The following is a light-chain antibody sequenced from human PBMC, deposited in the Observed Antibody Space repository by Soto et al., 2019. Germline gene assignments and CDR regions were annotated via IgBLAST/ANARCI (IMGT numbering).Light chain of an antibody. CDR2: GAS. Sequence: EIVLTQSPGTLSLSPGERATLSFSASQSVSSTYLAWYRHKPGQAPRLLIYGASSRAAGIPDRFSGSGSGTDFTLTISRLEPEDFAVYYCHHYGSSRHTFGQGTKVDIK. CDR3: HHYGSSRHT. CDR1: QSVSSTY. V-gene: IGKV3-20*01. J-gene: IGKJ2*01.